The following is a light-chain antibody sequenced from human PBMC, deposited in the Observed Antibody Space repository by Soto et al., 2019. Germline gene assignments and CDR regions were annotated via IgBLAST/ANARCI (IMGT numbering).Light chain of an antibody. J-gene: IGKJ4*01. CDR3: QQYASSPLT. CDR2: GAS. CDR1: QSVGRNY. V-gene: IGKV3-20*01. Sequence: EIVLTQSPGTLSLSPGERATLSCRASQSVGRNYLAWYQQKPGQAPRLLIYGASSRATAIPDRFSGSGSGTDFTLTLSRLEPDDFAVYYCQQYASSPLTFGGGTKVEIK.